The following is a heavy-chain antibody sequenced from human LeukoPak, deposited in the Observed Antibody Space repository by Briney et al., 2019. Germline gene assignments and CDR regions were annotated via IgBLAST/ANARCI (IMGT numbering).Heavy chain of an antibody. J-gene: IGHJ4*02. V-gene: IGHV4-59*01. D-gene: IGHD5-18*01. Sequence: SETLSLTCTVSGDSIGNYYWSWIRLPPGKGLEWIGYIYYTGATYYNPSLKSRVTISLDTSKNQFSLKLSSVTAADAAVSYCARAGYSYGTGYYFDYWGQGALVTVSS. CDR1: GDSIGNYY. CDR3: ARAGYSYGTGYYFDY. CDR2: IYYTGAT.